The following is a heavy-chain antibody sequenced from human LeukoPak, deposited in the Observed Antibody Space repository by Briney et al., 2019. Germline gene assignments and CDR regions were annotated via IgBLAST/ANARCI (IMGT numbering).Heavy chain of an antibody. CDR1: GFTFSYYS. CDR3: AKDGSYYFDY. J-gene: IGHJ4*02. Sequence: PGGSLRLSCAASGFTFSYYSMNWVRQAPGKGLEWVSAVGGTDGRTYYAAFVKGRFTIYRDNSKNTLYLQMNSLRADDTAVYYCAKDGSYYFDYWGQGTLVTVSS. V-gene: IGHV3-23*01. CDR2: VGGTDGRT.